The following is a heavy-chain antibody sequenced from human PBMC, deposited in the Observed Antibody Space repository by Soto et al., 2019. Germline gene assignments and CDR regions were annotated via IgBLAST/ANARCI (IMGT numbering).Heavy chain of an antibody. CDR2: IYYSGST. CDR3: ARGLYTKTMIGAFDT. J-gene: IGHJ5*02. V-gene: IGHV4-59*01. Sequence: SETLSLTCTVSGGSISSYYWSWIRQPPGKGLEWIGYIYYSGSTNYNPSLKSQVTISVDTSKNQFSLKLSSVTAADTAVYYCARGLYTKTMIGAFDTWGQGTLVTVSS. D-gene: IGHD3-22*01. CDR1: GGSISSYY.